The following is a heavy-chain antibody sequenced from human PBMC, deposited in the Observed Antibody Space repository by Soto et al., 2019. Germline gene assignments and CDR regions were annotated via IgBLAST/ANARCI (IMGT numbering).Heavy chain of an antibody. CDR2: ISGSGGTT. Sequence: PGGSLRLSCAASGFTFSIHAMSWVRQAPGKGLECVSVISGSGGTTNFADSAKGRFTISRDNSKDTLYLQMNSLRAEDTAVYYCVKARKWKDAFDIWGQGTMVTVSS. D-gene: IGHD1-1*01. J-gene: IGHJ3*02. V-gene: IGHV3-23*01. CDR3: VKARKWKDAFDI. CDR1: GFTFSIHA.